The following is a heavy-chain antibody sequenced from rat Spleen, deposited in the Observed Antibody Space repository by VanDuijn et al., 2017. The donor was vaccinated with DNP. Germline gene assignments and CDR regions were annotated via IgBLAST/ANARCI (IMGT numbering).Heavy chain of an antibody. V-gene: IGHV5-25*01. CDR3: ARGVYYYSATYWYFDF. D-gene: IGHD1-1*01. CDR1: GVTFSDYA. Sequence: EVQLVESGGGLVQPGNSLTLSCAASGVTFSDYAMAWVRQSPTKGLEWVASISPGGGNTYYRDSVKGRFTISRDNAESTLYLQMNSLRSEDMATYYCARGVYYYSATYWYFDFWGPGTMVTVSS. CDR2: ISPGGGNT. J-gene: IGHJ1*01.